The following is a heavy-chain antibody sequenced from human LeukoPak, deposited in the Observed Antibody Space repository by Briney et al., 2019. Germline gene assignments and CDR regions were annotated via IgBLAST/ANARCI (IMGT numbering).Heavy chain of an antibody. Sequence: PGGSLRLSCAASGFTFSSYAMSWVRQAPGKGLEWVSAISGSGGSTYYADSVKGRFTISRDNSKNTLYLQMNSLRAEDTAVYYCAKDLRVGAMGSNWFDPWGQGTLVTVSS. V-gene: IGHV3-23*01. D-gene: IGHD1-26*01. CDR2: ISGSGGST. CDR1: GFTFSSYA. CDR3: AKDLRVGAMGSNWFDP. J-gene: IGHJ5*02.